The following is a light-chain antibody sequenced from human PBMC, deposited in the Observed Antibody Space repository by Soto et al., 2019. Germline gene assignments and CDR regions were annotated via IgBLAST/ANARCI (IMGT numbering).Light chain of an antibody. V-gene: IGLV2-14*03. CDR3: SSYTAFTRYV. CDR1: NSDVGAYSY. J-gene: IGLJ1*01. Sequence: QSALTQPASVSGSPGQAITISCTGTNSDVGAYSYVSWYQQYPGKAPKLLIYDVGARPSGMSDRFSGSKSGTTASLTISGLQAEDEADDYCSSYTAFTRYVFASGTKVTVL. CDR2: DVG.